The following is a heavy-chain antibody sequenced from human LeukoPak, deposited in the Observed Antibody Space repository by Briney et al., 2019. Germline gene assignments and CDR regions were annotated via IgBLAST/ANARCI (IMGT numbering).Heavy chain of an antibody. J-gene: IGHJ5*02. D-gene: IGHD1-1*01. CDR1: GFTFSSYW. CDR2: INTDVRST. Sequence: GGSLRLSCAASGFTFSSYWMHWVRQAPGKGLVWVSHINTDVRSTDYADSVKGRFTISRDNAKNTLYLQMNSLRAEDTAVYYCARSTLAGRPLFDPWGQGTLVTVSS. V-gene: IGHV3-74*01. CDR3: ARSTLAGRPLFDP.